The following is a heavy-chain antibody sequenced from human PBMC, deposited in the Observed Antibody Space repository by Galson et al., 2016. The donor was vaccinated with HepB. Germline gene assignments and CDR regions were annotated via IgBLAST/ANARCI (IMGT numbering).Heavy chain of an antibody. CDR2: ISSNGGTI. J-gene: IGHJ4*02. CDR1: GFTFSSQA. V-gene: IGHV3-23*01. CDR3: AKDGRLYSSSFFDN. D-gene: IGHD6-6*01. Sequence: SLRLSCAASGFTFSSQAMSWVRQAPGKGLEWVSAISSNGGTINYADSVKGRFTISRDNSKNTLFLQMNSLRAEDTAVYYCAKDGRLYSSSFFDNWGQGTLVTVSS.